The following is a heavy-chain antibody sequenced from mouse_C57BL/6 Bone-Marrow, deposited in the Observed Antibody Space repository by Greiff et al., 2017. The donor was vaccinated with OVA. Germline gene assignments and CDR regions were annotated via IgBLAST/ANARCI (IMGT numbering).Heavy chain of an antibody. J-gene: IGHJ1*03. V-gene: IGHV1-64*01. CDR1: GYTFTSYW. CDR2: IHPNSGST. CDR3: ARSLYSNYVYCDV. D-gene: IGHD2-5*01. Sequence: VQLQQPGAELVKPGASVKLSCKASGYTFTSYWMHWVKQRPGQGLEWIGMIHPNSGSTNYNEKFKSKATLTVDKSSSTAYMQLSSLTSEDSAVYYCARSLYSNYVYCDVWGTGTTVTVSS.